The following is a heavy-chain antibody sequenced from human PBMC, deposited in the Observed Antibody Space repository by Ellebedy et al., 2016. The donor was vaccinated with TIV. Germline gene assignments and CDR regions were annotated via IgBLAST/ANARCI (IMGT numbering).Heavy chain of an antibody. CDR3: ARDLGADPNHH. D-gene: IGHD3-16*01. CDR1: GFTFSAYS. J-gene: IGHJ1*01. V-gene: IGHV3-48*04. Sequence: GGSLRLSXAASGFTFSAYSMDWVRQVPGKGLEWLAYIGPGGLTTVYADAVKGRFTISRDDPKNTLYLQMNSLRAEDTAVYYCARDLGADPNHHWGQGTLVTVSS. CDR2: IGPGGLTT.